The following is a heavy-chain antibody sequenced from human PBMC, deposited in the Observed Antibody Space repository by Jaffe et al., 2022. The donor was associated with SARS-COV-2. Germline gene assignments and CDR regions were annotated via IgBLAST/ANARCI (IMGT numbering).Heavy chain of an antibody. V-gene: IGHV3-48*02. CDR1: GFTFSSYS. CDR3: ARDKRYYDFWSGPREYYYGMDV. J-gene: IGHJ6*02. Sequence: EVQLVESGGGLVQPGGSLRLSCAASGFTFSSYSMNWVRQAPGKGLEWVSYISSSSSTIYYADSVKGRFTISRDNAKNSLYLQMNSLRDEDTAVYYCARDKRYYDFWSGPREYYYGMDVWGQGTTVTVSS. CDR2: ISSSSSTI. D-gene: IGHD3-3*01.